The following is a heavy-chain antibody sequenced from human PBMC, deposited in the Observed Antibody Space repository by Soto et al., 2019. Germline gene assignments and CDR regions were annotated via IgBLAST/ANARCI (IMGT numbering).Heavy chain of an antibody. CDR2: IFDSAST. D-gene: IGHD4-17*01. CDR3: AREIIPLTTDWYFDL. Sequence: QVQLQESGPGLVKPSQTLSLTCTVSGGSISGGAYYWSWIRQPPGKGLEWIGYIFDSASTYYNPSLKGRVTISVDTSKNQFSLRLSSVTAADTAVYYCAREIIPLTTDWYFDLWGRGTLVTVSS. J-gene: IGHJ2*01. CDR1: GGSISGGAYY. V-gene: IGHV4-30-4*01.